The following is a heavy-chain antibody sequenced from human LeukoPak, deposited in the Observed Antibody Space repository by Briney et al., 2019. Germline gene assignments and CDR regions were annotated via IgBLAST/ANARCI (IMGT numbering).Heavy chain of an antibody. CDR2: INTDRSTT. D-gene: IGHD3-10*01. CDR3: ARNRGGQQFDC. CDR1: GFTFSDYW. Sequence: TGGSLRLSCAASGFTFSDYWIDWVRQAPGQGLEWVANINTDRSTTNYVESVRGRFTISRDNTRNSLSLQMNNLRDEDTAVYYCARNRGGQQFDCWGQGTLLTVSS. J-gene: IGHJ4*02. V-gene: IGHV3-7*01.